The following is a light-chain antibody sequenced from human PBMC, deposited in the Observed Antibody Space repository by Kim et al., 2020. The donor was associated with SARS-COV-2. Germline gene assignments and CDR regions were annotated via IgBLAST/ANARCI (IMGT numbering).Light chain of an antibody. CDR2: DAS. CDR3: QQYHKWPLT. CDR1: QSVTSN. V-gene: IGKV3-15*01. Sequence: PGQRAALSCWASQSVTSNLAWYQQKPGKAPRLLIYDASTRATDVPATFSGSGSGTQFTLTISSLRSEDFAVYYCQQYHKWPLTFGGGTKVDIK. J-gene: IGKJ4*01.